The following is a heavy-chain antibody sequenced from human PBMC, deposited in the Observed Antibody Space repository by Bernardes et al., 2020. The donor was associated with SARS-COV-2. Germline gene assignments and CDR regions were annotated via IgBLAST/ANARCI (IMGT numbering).Heavy chain of an antibody. J-gene: IGHJ5*02. V-gene: IGHV4-59*01. CDR1: GGSISSYY. Sequence: SETLSLTCTVSGGSISSYYWSWLRQSPGKGLQWIGYVHYSGSTSYNASLKGRVTISIDTSRNQFSLRLTSVTAADTAVYYCARDRGSDRRVVIAPLFDPWGQGTLVIVSS. D-gene: IGHD2-21*01. CDR3: ARDRGSDRRVVIAPLFDP. CDR2: VHYSGST.